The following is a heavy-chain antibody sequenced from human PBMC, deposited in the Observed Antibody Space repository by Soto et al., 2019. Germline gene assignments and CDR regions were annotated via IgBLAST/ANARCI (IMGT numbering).Heavy chain of an antibody. J-gene: IGHJ5*01. Sequence: EVQLVESGGGLVQPGGSLKLSCAVSGFTFSSHAMNWVRQARRKGLEWVAYIHGTRSIIYYADSVKGRFTISRDNAKNSLYLQMDRLRDEDTALYYCARDARNADYDSWGQGTLVTVSS. CDR2: IHGTRSII. D-gene: IGHD1-1*01. CDR3: ARDARNADYDS. CDR1: GFTFSSHA. V-gene: IGHV3-48*02.